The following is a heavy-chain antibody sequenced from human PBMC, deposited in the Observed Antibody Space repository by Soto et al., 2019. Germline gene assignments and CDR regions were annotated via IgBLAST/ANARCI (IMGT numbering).Heavy chain of an antibody. V-gene: IGHV4-34*01. CDR1: GGSFSGYY. J-gene: IGHJ4*02. CDR3: ARGWTVTTGPLSHFDY. D-gene: IGHD4-17*01. Sequence: QVQLQQWGAGLLKPSETLSLTCAVYGGSFSGYYWSWIRQPPGKGLEWIGEINHSGSTNYNPSLKSLVTISVDTSKNQFSLKLSSVTAADTAVYYCARGWTVTTGPLSHFDYWGQGTLVTVSS. CDR2: INHSGST.